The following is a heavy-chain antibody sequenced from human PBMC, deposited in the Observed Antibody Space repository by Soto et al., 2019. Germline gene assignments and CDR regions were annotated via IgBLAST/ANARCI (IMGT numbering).Heavy chain of an antibody. D-gene: IGHD2-8*02. J-gene: IGHJ4*02. V-gene: IGHV4-31*03. Sequence: SETLSLTCTVSGASITNRGYYWSWIRQHPGKGLEWIGYIYYSGSTYYNPSLKSRVTISADTSKNQFSLELNSVTAADTAVYYCASGKTSGLHFEYWGQGTLVTVSS. CDR3: ASGKTSGLHFEY. CDR1: GASITNRGYY. CDR2: IYYSGST.